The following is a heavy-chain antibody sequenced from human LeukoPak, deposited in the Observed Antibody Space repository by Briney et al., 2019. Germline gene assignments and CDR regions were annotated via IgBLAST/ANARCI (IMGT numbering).Heavy chain of an antibody. CDR1: GFTFSSYS. Sequence: GGSLRLSCAASGFTFSSYSMNWVRQAPGKGLEWVSSISSSSSSYIYYADSVKGRFTISRDNAKNSLYLQMNSLRAEDTAVYYCARAGRCSGGSCYFDYWGQGTLVTVSS. CDR2: ISSSSSSYI. V-gene: IGHV3-21*01. CDR3: ARAGRCSGGSCYFDY. J-gene: IGHJ4*02. D-gene: IGHD2-15*01.